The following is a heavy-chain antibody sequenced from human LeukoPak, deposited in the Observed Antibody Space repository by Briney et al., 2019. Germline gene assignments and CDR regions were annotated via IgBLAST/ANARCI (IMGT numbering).Heavy chain of an antibody. CDR1: GGSISSGGYY. V-gene: IGHV4-31*03. Sequence: PSQTLSLTCTVSGGSISSGGYYWSWIRQHPGKGLEGIGYIYYSGSTYYNPSLKSRVTISEDTSKNQFSLKLSSVTAADTAVYYCASHGSGSYYRYFDLWGRGTLVTVSS. J-gene: IGHJ2*01. CDR2: IYYSGST. D-gene: IGHD3-10*01. CDR3: ASHGSGSYYRYFDL.